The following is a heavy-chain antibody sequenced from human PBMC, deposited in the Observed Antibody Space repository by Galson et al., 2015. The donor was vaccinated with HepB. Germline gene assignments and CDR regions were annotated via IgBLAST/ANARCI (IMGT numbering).Heavy chain of an antibody. CDR3: CRDLTSSLSPVVDC. J-gene: IGHJ4*02. CDR1: GFTFGGYA. V-gene: IGHV3-49*03. CDR2: IRSDAYGGTT. D-gene: IGHD6-6*01. Sequence: SLRLSCAGSGFTFGGYAMSWFRQAPGKGLEWVGFIRSDAYGGTTEHAASVKGRFTISRDDSKSIAYLQMNSLKTEDTAVYYCCRDLTSSLSPVVDCWGQGTLVTVSS.